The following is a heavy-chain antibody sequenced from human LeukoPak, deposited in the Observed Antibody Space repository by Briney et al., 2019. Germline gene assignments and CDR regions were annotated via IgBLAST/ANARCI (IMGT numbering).Heavy chain of an antibody. CDR1: GGSISSSS. CDR3: ARVDEGDGYNYYFDY. V-gene: IGHV3-21*01. D-gene: IGHD5-24*01. Sequence: ETLSLTCTVSGGSISSSSYYWGWIRQPPGKGLEWVSSISSSSSSYIYYADSVKGRFTISRDNAKNSLYLQMNSLRAEDTAVYYCARVDEGDGYNYYFDYWGQGTLVTVSS. CDR2: ISSSSSSYI. J-gene: IGHJ4*02.